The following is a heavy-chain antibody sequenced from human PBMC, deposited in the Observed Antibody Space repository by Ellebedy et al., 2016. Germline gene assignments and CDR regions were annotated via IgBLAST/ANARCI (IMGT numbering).Heavy chain of an antibody. D-gene: IGHD2-15*01. CDR2: IYYSGST. CDR3: ARRGYCSGGSCEGVDY. CDR1: GGSISSSSYY. Sequence: SETLSLTXTVSGGSISSSSYYWGWIRQPPGKGLEWIGSIYYSGSTYYNPSLKSRVTISVDTSKNQFSLKLSSVTAADTAVYYCARRGYCSGGSCEGVDYWGQGTLVTVSS. V-gene: IGHV4-39*07. J-gene: IGHJ4*02.